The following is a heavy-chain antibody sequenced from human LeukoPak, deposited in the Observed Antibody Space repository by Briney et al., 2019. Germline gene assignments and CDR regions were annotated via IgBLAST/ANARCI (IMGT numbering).Heavy chain of an antibody. Sequence: GGSLRLSCAASGFTFNDHAMHWVRQAPGKGLEWVSAISGSGGSTYYADSVKGRFTISRDNSKNTLYLQMNSLRAEDTAVYYCAKDAVERFHDYWGQGTLVTVSS. V-gene: IGHV3-23*01. CDR2: ISGSGGST. CDR1: GFTFNDHA. D-gene: IGHD3-10*01. CDR3: AKDAVERFHDY. J-gene: IGHJ4*02.